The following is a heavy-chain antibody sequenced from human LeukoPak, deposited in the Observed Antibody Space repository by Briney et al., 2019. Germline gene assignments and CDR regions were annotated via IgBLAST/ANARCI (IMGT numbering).Heavy chain of an antibody. CDR1: GFTVYSNY. D-gene: IGHD3-16*01. V-gene: IGHV3-48*02. Sequence: GGSLRLSCAASGFTVYSNYMNWVRQAPGKGLEWVSHISSSSSTIYYADSVKGRFTISRDNAKNSLYLQMDSLRDEDTAVYYCARAYLGGDYWGQGTLVTVSS. CDR2: ISSSSSTI. CDR3: ARAYLGGDY. J-gene: IGHJ4*02.